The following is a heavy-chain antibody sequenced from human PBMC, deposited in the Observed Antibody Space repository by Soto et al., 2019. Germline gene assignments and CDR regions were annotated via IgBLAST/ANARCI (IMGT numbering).Heavy chain of an antibody. CDR3: ARDVVVVAALNYYYYGMDV. CDR2: INPNSGGT. J-gene: IGHJ6*02. CDR1: GYTFTGYY. D-gene: IGHD2-15*01. V-gene: IGHV1-2*04. Sequence: ASVKVSCKASGYTFTGYYMHWVRQAPGQGLEWMGWINPNSGGTNYAQKFQGWVTMTRDTSISIAYMELRSLRSDDTAVYYCARDVVVVAALNYYYYGMDVWGQGTTVTVSS.